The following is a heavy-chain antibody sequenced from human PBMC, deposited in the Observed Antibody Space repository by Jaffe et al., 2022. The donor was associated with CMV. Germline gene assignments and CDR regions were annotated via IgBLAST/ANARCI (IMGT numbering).Heavy chain of an antibody. CDR3: ARDLREWFDAFDI. V-gene: IGHV3-7*03. CDR1: GFTFSSYW. Sequence: EVQLVESGGGLVQPGGSLRLSCAASGFTFSSYWMSWVRQAPGKGLEWVANIKQDGSEKYYVDSVKGRFTISRDNAKNSLYLQMNSLRAEDTAVYYCARDLREWFDAFDIWGQGTMVTVSS. J-gene: IGHJ3*02. CDR2: IKQDGSEK. D-gene: IGHD3-3*01.